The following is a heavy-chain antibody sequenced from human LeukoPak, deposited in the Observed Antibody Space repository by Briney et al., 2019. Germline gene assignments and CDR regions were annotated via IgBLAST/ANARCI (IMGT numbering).Heavy chain of an antibody. D-gene: IGHD6-13*01. CDR1: GYTFTSYY. V-gene: IGHV1-46*01. J-gene: IGHJ4*02. CDR3: ARLDSSWYYY. Sequence: ASVKVSCKGSGYTFTSYYMSWVRQAPGQGLEWMGTINPTGGTTRNAQNFQGTVTMTRDTSTSTVYMELSSLSSEDTAMYYCARLDSSWYYYWGQGTLVTVSS. CDR2: INPTGGTT.